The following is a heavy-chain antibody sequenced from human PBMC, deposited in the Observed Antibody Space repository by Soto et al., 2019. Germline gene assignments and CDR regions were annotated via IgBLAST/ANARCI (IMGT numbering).Heavy chain of an antibody. CDR2: IYNGGTT. CDR1: GGSINTVNYY. D-gene: IGHD7-27*01. J-gene: IGHJ4*02. V-gene: IGHV4-30-4*01. CDR3: ARGXSGDKVDY. Sequence: QVQLQESGPGLVKPSQTLSLTCTVSGGSINTVNYYWSWIRQSPDKGLEWIGHIYNGGTTYNNPSLTSRVTIXXXTXNXXFXLXXXXXXXAXTXVYYCARGXSGDKVDYWGQGTLVTVSS.